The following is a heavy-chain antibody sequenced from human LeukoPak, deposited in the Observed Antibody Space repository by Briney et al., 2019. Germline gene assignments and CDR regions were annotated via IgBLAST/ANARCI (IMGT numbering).Heavy chain of an antibody. D-gene: IGHD3-22*01. J-gene: IGHJ4*02. V-gene: IGHV3-23*01. CDR2: ISDSGVST. Sequence: GGSLRLSCAASGFTFSSYVMNWVRQAPGKRLEWVSAISDSGVSTYYADSVKGRFTMSRDNSKNMLYLQMNSLTAEDTAVYYCVRAITMIVVVDFDYWGQGTLVTVSS. CDR3: VRAITMIVVVDFDY. CDR1: GFTFSSYV.